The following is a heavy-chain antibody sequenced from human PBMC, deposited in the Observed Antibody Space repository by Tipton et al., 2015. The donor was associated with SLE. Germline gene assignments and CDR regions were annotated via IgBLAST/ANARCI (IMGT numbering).Heavy chain of an antibody. CDR3: ARGEVGTAMAHFDY. D-gene: IGHD5-18*01. J-gene: IGHJ4*02. Sequence: QLVQSGAEVKKPGESLRISCKGSGYSFTSYGISWVRQAPGQGLEWMGWISAYNGNTNYAQKLQGRVTMTTDTSTSTAYMELRSLRSDDTAVYYCARGEVGTAMAHFDYWGQGTLVTVSS. CDR1: GYSFTSYG. V-gene: IGHV1-18*04. CDR2: ISAYNGNT.